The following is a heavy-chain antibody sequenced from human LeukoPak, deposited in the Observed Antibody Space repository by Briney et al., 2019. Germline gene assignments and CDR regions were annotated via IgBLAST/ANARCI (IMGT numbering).Heavy chain of an antibody. Sequence: ASVKVSCKASGYTFTGCYMHWVRQAPGQGLEWMGWINPNSGGTNYAQKFQGRVTMTRDTSISTAYMELSRLRSDDTAVYYCARDWIFGAARSFDPWGQGTLVTVSS. CDR3: ARDWIFGAARSFDP. CDR1: GYTFTGCY. CDR2: INPNSGGT. V-gene: IGHV1-2*02. D-gene: IGHD3-3*01. J-gene: IGHJ5*02.